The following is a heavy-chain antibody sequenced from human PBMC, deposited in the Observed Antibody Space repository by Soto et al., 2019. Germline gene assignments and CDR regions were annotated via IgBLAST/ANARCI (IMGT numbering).Heavy chain of an antibody. CDR2: ISGSGGST. D-gene: IGHD3-22*01. Sequence: GGSLRLSCAASGFTFSSYAMSWVRQAQGKGLEWVSAISGSGGSTYYADSVKGRFTISRDKSKNTLYLQMNSLRAEDTAVYYCAKMRGSSGYYYPFDYWGQGTLVTVSS. J-gene: IGHJ4*02. V-gene: IGHV3-23*01. CDR3: AKMRGSSGYYYPFDY. CDR1: GFTFSSYA.